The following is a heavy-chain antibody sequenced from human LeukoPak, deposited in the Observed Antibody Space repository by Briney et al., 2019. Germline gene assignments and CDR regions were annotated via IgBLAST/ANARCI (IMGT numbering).Heavy chain of an antibody. Sequence: GGSLRLSCAASGFTFSSYAMHWVRQAPGKGLEWVAVISYDGSNKYYADSVKGRFTISRDNSRNTLYLQMNSLRAEDTAVYYCARDRFSAAPTFGPVDYWGQGTLVTVSS. CDR1: GFTFSSYA. D-gene: IGHD3-16*01. J-gene: IGHJ4*02. CDR2: ISYDGSNK. CDR3: ARDRFSAAPTFGPVDY. V-gene: IGHV3-30-3*01.